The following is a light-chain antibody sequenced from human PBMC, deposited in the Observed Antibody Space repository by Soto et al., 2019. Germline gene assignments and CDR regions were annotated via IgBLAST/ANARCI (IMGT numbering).Light chain of an antibody. CDR2: GAS. J-gene: IGKJ1*01. CDR1: QSVSSN. V-gene: IGKV3-15*01. CDR3: QQYNNGPPT. Sequence: EIVMTQSPATLSVFPGDRATLSCRASQSVSSNLAWYQQKPGQAPRLLIYGASTRATGIPARFSGSGSGTEFTVTISSLQSEDFAVYYCQQYNNGPPTFGQGTKVEIK.